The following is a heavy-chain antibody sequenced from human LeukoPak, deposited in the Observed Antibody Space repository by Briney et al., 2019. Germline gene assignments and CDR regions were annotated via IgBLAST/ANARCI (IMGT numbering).Heavy chain of an antibody. V-gene: IGHV3-23*01. J-gene: IGHJ4*02. CDR3: ARERPGEQYYDSSGTPDY. CDR2: ISGSGGST. Sequence: QAGGSLRLSCAASGFTFSSYAMSWVRQAPGKGLEWVSAISGSGGSTYYADSVKGRFTISRDNSKNTLYLQMNSLRVEDTAVYYCARERPGEQYYDSSGTPDYWGQGTLVTVSS. D-gene: IGHD3-22*01. CDR1: GFTFSSYA.